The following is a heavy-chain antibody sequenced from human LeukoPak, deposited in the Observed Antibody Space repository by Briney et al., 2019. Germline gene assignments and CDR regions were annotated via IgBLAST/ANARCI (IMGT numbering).Heavy chain of an antibody. V-gene: IGHV1-18*01. CDR3: AREWIEAAGFDP. CDR1: GYTFTSYG. CDR2: ISAYNGNT. J-gene: IGHJ5*02. Sequence: ASVKVSCKASGYTFTSYGISWVRQAPGQGLEWMGWISAYNGNTNYAQKFQGRVTITADESTSTAYMELSSLRSEDTAVYYCAREWIEAAGFDPWGQGTLVTVSS. D-gene: IGHD6-13*01.